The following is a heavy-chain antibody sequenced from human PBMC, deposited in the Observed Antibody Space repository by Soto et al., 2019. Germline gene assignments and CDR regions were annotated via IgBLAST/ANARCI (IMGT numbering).Heavy chain of an antibody. CDR3: ARFYGDYVYYYYYYMDV. Sequence: EVPLVESGGGLVQPGGSLRLSCAASGFTFSSYSMNWVRQAPGKGLEWVSYISSSSSTIYYADSVKGRFTISRDNAKNSLYLQMNSLRAEDTAVYYCARFYGDYVYYYYYYMDVWGKGTTVTVSS. J-gene: IGHJ6*03. CDR2: ISSSSSTI. D-gene: IGHD4-17*01. CDR1: GFTFSSYS. V-gene: IGHV3-48*01.